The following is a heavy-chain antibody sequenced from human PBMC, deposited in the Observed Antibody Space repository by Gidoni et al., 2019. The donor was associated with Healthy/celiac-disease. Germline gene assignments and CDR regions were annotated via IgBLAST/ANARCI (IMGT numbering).Heavy chain of an antibody. CDR1: GYTFTGYY. CDR2: INPNSGGT. D-gene: IGHD2-2*01. J-gene: IGHJ6*02. V-gene: IGHV1-2*02. CDR3: ARAEGCSSTSCYRPYYYYGMDV. Sequence: QVQLVQSGAEVKKPGASVKVSCKASGYTFTGYYMPWGRQAPGQGLEWMGWINPNSGGTNYAQKFQGRVTMTRDTSISTAYMELSRLRSDDTAVYYCARAEGCSSTSCYRPYYYYGMDVWGQGTTVTVSS.